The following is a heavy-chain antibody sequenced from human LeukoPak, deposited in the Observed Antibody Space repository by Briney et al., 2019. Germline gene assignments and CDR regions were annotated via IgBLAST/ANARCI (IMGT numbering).Heavy chain of an antibody. CDR1: GYTFTSYG. V-gene: IGHV1-18*01. Sequence: GASVKVSCKASGYTFTSYGISWVRQAPGQGLEWMGWISAYNGNTNYAQKLQGRVTMTTDTSTSTAYMELRSLRSDDTAVYYCARDPSPDSSGYYSDYWGQGTLVTVSS. J-gene: IGHJ4*02. CDR2: ISAYNGNT. CDR3: ARDPSPDSSGYYSDY. D-gene: IGHD3-22*01.